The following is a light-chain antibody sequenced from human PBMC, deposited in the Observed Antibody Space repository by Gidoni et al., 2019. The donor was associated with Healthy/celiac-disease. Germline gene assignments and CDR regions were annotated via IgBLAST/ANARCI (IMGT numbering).Light chain of an antibody. CDR2: DAS. V-gene: IGKV3-11*01. Sequence: ELVFTQSPATLSLSPGERATLSCRASQSVSSYLAWYQQKPGQAPRLLIYDASNRATGIPARFSGSGSGTDFTLTISSLEPEDFAVYYCQQRSNWPPITFXQXTRLEIK. J-gene: IGKJ5*01. CDR1: QSVSSY. CDR3: QQRSNWPPIT.